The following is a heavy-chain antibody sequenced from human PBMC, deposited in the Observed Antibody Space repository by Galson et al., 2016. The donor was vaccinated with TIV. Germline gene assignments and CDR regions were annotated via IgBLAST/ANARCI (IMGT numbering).Heavy chain of an antibody. CDR3: ASGSNYGDFGGPEFDF. Sequence: GFSFSTYGMHWVRQAPGKGLEWLAAIWYDGSHTYYGDSVKGRFTISRDNSKNTLYLQMNSLRAEDTAVYYCASGSNYGDFGGPEFDFWGRGTLVTVSS. D-gene: IGHD4-17*01. J-gene: IGHJ4*02. CDR1: GFSFSTYG. CDR2: IWYDGSHT. V-gene: IGHV3-33*01.